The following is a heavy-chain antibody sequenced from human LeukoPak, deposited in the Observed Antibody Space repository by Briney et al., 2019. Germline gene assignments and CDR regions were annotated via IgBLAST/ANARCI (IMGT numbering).Heavy chain of an antibody. J-gene: IGHJ4*02. CDR3: KSGGAAPGSFGS. Sequence: GGSLRLSCAASGFTFSDYWMSWMRQAPGKGLEWVANIKYDGDEEYYVDSVKGRFTISRDNAKSSLYLQLNSLRVEDTAVYYCKSGGAAPGSFGSWGQGTLVTVSP. V-gene: IGHV3-7*01. CDR2: IKYDGDEE. D-gene: IGHD6-13*01. CDR1: GFTFSDYW.